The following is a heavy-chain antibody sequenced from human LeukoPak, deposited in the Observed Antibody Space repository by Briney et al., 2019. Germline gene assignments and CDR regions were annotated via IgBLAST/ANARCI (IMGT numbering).Heavy chain of an antibody. Sequence: GGSLRLSCAASGFIFSSYAMHWVRQAPGKGLEWVAVISYDGSNKYYADSVKGRFTISRDNSKNTLYLQMNSLRAEDTAVYYCARDSAAGLDYWGQGTLVTVSS. CDR2: ISYDGSNK. CDR1: GFIFSSYA. CDR3: ARDSAAGLDY. J-gene: IGHJ4*02. D-gene: IGHD6-13*01. V-gene: IGHV3-30-3*01.